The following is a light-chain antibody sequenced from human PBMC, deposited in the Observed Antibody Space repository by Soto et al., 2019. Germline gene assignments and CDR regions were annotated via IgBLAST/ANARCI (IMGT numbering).Light chain of an antibody. CDR3: QQYGNAPRT. J-gene: IGKJ4*02. V-gene: IGKV3-20*01. Sequence: EIVMTQSPATLSVSPGERATLSCRAGQSVSSSLAWYQQKPGQAPRLLIYDASSRATGIPDRFSGSGSGTDFTLTISRLEPEDFAVYHCQQYGNAPRTFGGGTKVDI. CDR1: QSVSSS. CDR2: DAS.